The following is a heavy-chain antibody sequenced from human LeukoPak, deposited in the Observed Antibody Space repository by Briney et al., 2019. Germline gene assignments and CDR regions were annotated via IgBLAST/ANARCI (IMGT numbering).Heavy chain of an antibody. V-gene: IGHV3-23*01. Sequence: GGSLRLSCVGSGFTFRSHAMSWVRQAPEKGLEFVSGIYENGGTTYYADSVKGRFTISRDNAKNTVYLEMNSLSVEDTATYYCIRDFRSADLWGQGTLVTVTS. J-gene: IGHJ5*02. D-gene: IGHD5-24*01. CDR1: GFTFRSHA. CDR3: IRDFRSADL. CDR2: IYENGGTT.